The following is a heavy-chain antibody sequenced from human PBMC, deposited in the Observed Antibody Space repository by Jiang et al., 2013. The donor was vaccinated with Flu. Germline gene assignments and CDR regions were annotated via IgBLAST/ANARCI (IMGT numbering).Heavy chain of an antibody. CDR3: ARASSSSFPSFDY. D-gene: IGHD2-2*01. J-gene: IGHJ4*02. Sequence: NSYTTEYAASVKGRFTISRDVSRNSLFLQMDSLKTEDTAVYYCARASSSSFPSFDYWGQGTLVTVSS. V-gene: IGHV3-72*01. CDR2: NSYTT.